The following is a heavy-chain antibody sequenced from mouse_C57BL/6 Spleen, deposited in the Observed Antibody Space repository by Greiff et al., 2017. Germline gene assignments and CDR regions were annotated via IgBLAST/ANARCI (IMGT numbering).Heavy chain of an antibody. V-gene: IGHV1-85*01. CDR1: GYTFTSYD. Sequence: QVQLQQSGPELVKPGASVKLSCKASGYTFTSYDINWVKQRPGQGLEWIGWIYPRDGSTKYNEKFKGKATLTVDTSSSTAYMELHSLTSEDSAVYFCARGETTVVPHWYFDVWGTGTTVTVSS. CDR3: ARGETTVVPHWYFDV. D-gene: IGHD1-1*01. CDR2: IYPRDGST. J-gene: IGHJ1*03.